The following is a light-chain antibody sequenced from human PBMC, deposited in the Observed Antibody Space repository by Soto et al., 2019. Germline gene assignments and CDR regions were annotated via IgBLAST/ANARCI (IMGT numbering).Light chain of an antibody. J-gene: IGKJ5*01. V-gene: IGKV1-39*01. Sequence: DIQMTQSPSSLSASVGDRVSITCRASQSISSYLNWFQQKPGEAPNLLIYAASSLHSGVPSRFSGSGSGTDFILTISSLQPEDFATYYCQQSYDHPVTFGQGIRLEMK. CDR3: QQSYDHPVT. CDR2: AAS. CDR1: QSISSY.